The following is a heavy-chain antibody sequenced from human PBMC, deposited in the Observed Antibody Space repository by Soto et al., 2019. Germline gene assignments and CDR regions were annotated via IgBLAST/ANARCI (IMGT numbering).Heavy chain of an antibody. Sequence: GGSLRLSCAASGLTLSSYAMSWVRQAPGKGLEWVSSISGSGAATYYADSVKGRFAISRDNSKNTLFLQMNSLRAEDTAVYYCARDDIPGIAVAIYGMDVWGQGTTVTVSS. CDR3: ARDDIPGIAVAIYGMDV. CDR2: ISGSGAAT. CDR1: GLTLSSYA. D-gene: IGHD6-19*01. J-gene: IGHJ6*02. V-gene: IGHV3-23*01.